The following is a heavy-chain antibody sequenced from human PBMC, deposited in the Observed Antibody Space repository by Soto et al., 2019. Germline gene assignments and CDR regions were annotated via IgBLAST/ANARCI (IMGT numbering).Heavy chain of an antibody. CDR2: LCDYGGIA. Sequence: GGSLRLSCAASGFIFSNYVMSWVRQAPGKGLEWVSCLCDYGGIAFYSDSVKGRFSISRDIAKNTLYLQMTSLRAEDAAIYYCGRTFRDGLLGLDPWGQGTLVTVSS. CDR3: GRTFRDGLLGLDP. V-gene: IGHV3-23*01. D-gene: IGHD3-16*01. J-gene: IGHJ5*02. CDR1: GFIFSNYV.